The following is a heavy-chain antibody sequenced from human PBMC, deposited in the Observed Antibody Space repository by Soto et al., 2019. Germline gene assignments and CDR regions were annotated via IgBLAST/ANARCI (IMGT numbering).Heavy chain of an antibody. J-gene: IGHJ4*02. V-gene: IGHV4-39*01. D-gene: IGHD4-17*01. CDR2: IYYSGGT. CDR3: GRLAATVTSYDFDY. Sequence: SSETLSLTCTVSGGSISSSSYYWGWIRQPPGKGLEWIGSIYYSGGTYYNPSLKSRVTMSVDTSKNQFSLKLSPVTAADTAVYSCGRLAATVTSYDFDYWGQGTLVTVSS. CDR1: GGSISSSSYY.